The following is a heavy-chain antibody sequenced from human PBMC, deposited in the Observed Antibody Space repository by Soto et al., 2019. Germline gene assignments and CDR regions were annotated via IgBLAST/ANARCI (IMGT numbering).Heavy chain of an antibody. CDR1: GCRSASYW. D-gene: IGHD6-6*01. CDR3: ARLNSIAAIGLSGMDV. V-gene: IGHV5-51*01. Sequence: EPLRVRSRGFGCRSASYWVGRVLQMTGKDLEWMGIIYPGDSDTRYSPSFQGQVTISADKSISTAYLQWSSLKASDTAMYYCARLNSIAAIGLSGMDVWRHGTTVTVSS. CDR2: IYPGDSDT. J-gene: IGHJ6*02.